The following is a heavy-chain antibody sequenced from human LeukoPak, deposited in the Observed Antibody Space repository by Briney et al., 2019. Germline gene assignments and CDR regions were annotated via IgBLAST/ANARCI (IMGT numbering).Heavy chain of an antibody. Sequence: PSETLSLTCTVSGGSISSYYWSWIRQPPGKGLDWIGYIYYSGSTNYNPSLKSRVTISVDTSRNQFSLKLSSVTDADTALYYCARLHTAMLYFDYWGQGTLVTVSP. J-gene: IGHJ4*02. V-gene: IGHV4-59*08. CDR3: ARLHTAMLYFDY. D-gene: IGHD5-18*01. CDR2: IYYSGST. CDR1: GGSISSYY.